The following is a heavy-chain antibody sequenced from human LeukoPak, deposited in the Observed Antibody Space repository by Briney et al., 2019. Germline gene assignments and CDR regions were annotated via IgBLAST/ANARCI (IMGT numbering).Heavy chain of an antibody. V-gene: IGHV3-21*01. CDR2: ISSSSSYI. J-gene: IGHJ6*02. Sequence: GSLRLSCAASGFTFSSYSMNWVRQAPGKGLEWVSSISSSSSYIYYADSVKGRFTISRDNAKNSLYLQMNSLRAEDTAVYYCARSYGSGSPTYYYYYYGMDVWGQGTTVTVSS. CDR3: ARSYGSGSPTYYYYYYGMDV. D-gene: IGHD3-10*01. CDR1: GFTFSSYS.